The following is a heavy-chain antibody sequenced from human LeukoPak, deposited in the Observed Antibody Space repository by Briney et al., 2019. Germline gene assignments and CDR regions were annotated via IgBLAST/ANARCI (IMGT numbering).Heavy chain of an antibody. V-gene: IGHV4-61*02. CDR2: IYTSGST. J-gene: IGHJ4*02. Sequence: PSQTLSLTCTVSGGSISSGSYYWSWIRQPAGKGLEWIGRIYTSGSTNYNPSLKSRVTISVDTSKNQFSLKLSSVTAADTAVYYCAREVVPAAMPLYYFDYWGQGTLVTVSS. CDR1: GGSISSGSYY. D-gene: IGHD2-2*01. CDR3: AREVVPAAMPLYYFDY.